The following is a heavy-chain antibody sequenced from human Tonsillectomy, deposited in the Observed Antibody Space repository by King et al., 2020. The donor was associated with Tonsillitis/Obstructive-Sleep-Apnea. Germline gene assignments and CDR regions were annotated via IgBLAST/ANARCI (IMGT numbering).Heavy chain of an antibody. Sequence: VQLVESGGGLVQPGGSLRLSCAASGLTVSHNYLSWVRQAPEKGLEWVSIIYGGGNTYYADSVKGRFNISRDSSKNTLYLQMNSLRVEDTAVYYCARAGEYYYYYYMDVWGKGTTVTVSS. CDR1: GLTVSHNY. CDR2: IYGGGNT. CDR3: ARAGEYYYYYYMDV. D-gene: IGHD6-19*01. V-gene: IGHV3-66*01. J-gene: IGHJ6*03.